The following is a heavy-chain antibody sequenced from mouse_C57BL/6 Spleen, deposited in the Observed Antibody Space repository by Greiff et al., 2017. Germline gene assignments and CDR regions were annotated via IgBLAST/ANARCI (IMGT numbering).Heavy chain of an antibody. Sequence: VQLQQPGAELVKPGASVQLSCKASGYTFTSYWMHWVKQRPGRGLEWIGRIDPNSGGTKYNEKFKSKATLTVDKPSSTADMQLSSLTSEDSAGDDCARSLEGDWYFDVWGTGTTVTVSS. V-gene: IGHV1-72*01. CDR1: GYTFTSYW. CDR2: IDPNSGGT. CDR3: ARSLEGDWYFDV. J-gene: IGHJ1*03.